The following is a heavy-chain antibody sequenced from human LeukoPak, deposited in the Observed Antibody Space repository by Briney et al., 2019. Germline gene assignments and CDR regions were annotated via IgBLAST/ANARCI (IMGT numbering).Heavy chain of an antibody. Sequence: SETLSLACIVSGGSISSSDYYWGWIRLPPGKGLEWIGSMSSSGSTYYNPSLKSRVTMSVDTSSNQFSLKLNSVTAADTAVYYCARRRRNYAVDSWGQGTLVTVSS. D-gene: IGHD2-2*01. J-gene: IGHJ5*01. CDR2: MSSSGST. V-gene: IGHV4-39*01. CDR3: ARRRRNYAVDS. CDR1: GGSISSSDYY.